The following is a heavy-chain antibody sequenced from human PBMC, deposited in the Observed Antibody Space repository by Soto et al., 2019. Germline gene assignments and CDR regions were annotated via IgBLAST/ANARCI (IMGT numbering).Heavy chain of an antibody. Sequence: PGGSLRLSCAASGFTFSSYSMNWVRQAPGKGLEWVSYISSSRSTIYYADSVKGRFTISRDNAKNSLYLQMNSLRAEDTAVYYCARAYEGDYFDYWGQGTLVTVSS. CDR3: ARAYEGDYFDY. V-gene: IGHV3-48*01. CDR2: ISSSRSTI. CDR1: GFTFSSYS. D-gene: IGHD3-16*01. J-gene: IGHJ4*02.